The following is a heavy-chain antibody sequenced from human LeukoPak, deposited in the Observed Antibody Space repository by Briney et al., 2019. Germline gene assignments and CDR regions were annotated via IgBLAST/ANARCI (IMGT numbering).Heavy chain of an antibody. J-gene: IGHJ6*03. CDR1: GFTFSSYS. CDR3: ARDGLMDV. Sequence: GGSLRLSRVASGFTFSSYSMNWVRQAPGKGLEWISYISSNSSTTFYADSVKGRFTISRDNAKNSLYVQMNSLRAEDTAIYYCARDGLMDVWGTGTTVTVSS. V-gene: IGHV3-48*01. CDR2: ISSNSSTT.